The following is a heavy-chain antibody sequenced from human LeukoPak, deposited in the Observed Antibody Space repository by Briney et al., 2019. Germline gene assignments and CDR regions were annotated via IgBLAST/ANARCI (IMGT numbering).Heavy chain of an antibody. CDR2: IKQDGSEK. CDR3: ARDRLAARPGAFDI. D-gene: IGHD6-6*01. J-gene: IGHJ3*02. V-gene: IGHV3-7*01. CDR1: GFTFSSYW. Sequence: PGGSLRLSCAASGFTFSSYWMSWVRQAPGKGLEWVANIKQDGSEKYYVDSVKGRFTISRDNAKNSLYLQMNSLRAEDTAVYYCARDRLAARPGAFDIWGQGTMVTVSS.